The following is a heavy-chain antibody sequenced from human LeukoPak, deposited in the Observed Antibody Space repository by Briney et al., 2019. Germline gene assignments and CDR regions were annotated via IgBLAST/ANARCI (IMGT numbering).Heavy chain of an antibody. D-gene: IGHD5-18*01. CDR1: GFSFSVYA. V-gene: IGHV3-30-3*01. CDR2: ISYDGSKK. Sequence: GGSLRLSCAASGFSFSVYAVHWVRQAPGKGLEWVAVISYDGSKKFYADSVKGRFTISRDNSENTLYLQMNSLRAEDTAVHYCARGGWIQTANTLFDYWGQGTLVTVSS. CDR3: ARGGWIQTANTLFDY. J-gene: IGHJ4*02.